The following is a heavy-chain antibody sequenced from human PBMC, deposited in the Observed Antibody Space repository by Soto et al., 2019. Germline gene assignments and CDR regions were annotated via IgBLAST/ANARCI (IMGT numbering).Heavy chain of an antibody. CDR1: GFTFSSYW. Sequence: GGSLRLSCAASGFTFSSYWMHWVRQAPGKGLVWVSRINSDGSSTSYADSVKGRFTISRDNAKNTLYLQRNSLRAEDTAVYYCASPADNWGFGVVIIPFVYGMDVWGQGTTVTVSS. J-gene: IGHJ6*02. CDR3: ASPADNWGFGVVIIPFVYGMDV. V-gene: IGHV3-74*01. D-gene: IGHD3-3*01. CDR2: INSDGSST.